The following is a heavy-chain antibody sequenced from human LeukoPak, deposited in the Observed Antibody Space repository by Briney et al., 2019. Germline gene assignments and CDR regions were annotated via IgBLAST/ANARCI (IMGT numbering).Heavy chain of an antibody. CDR2: ISYDGSVK. Sequence: PGGSLRLSCAASGFAFSTYAMHWVRQAPGKGLEWVAVISYDGSVKYYADSVKGRFTISRDNSKNTLYLQMNSLRAEDTAVYYCAKEPYGGYDGTTYFDYWGQGTLVTVSS. D-gene: IGHD5-12*01. J-gene: IGHJ4*02. V-gene: IGHV3-30-3*01. CDR3: AKEPYGGYDGTTYFDY. CDR1: GFAFSTYA.